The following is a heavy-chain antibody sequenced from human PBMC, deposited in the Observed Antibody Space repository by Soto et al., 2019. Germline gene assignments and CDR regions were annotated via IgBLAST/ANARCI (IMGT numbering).Heavy chain of an antibody. CDR3: ARDSWTLIAAAGTAERYFDY. Sequence: QVQLQQWGAGLLKPSETLSLTCAVYGGSFSGYYWSWIRQPPGKGLEWIGEINHSGSTNYNPSLKSRVTISVDTSKNQFSLKLSSVTAADTAVYYCARDSWTLIAAAGTAERYFDYWGQGTLVTVSS. CDR2: INHSGST. D-gene: IGHD6-13*01. V-gene: IGHV4-34*01. CDR1: GGSFSGYY. J-gene: IGHJ4*02.